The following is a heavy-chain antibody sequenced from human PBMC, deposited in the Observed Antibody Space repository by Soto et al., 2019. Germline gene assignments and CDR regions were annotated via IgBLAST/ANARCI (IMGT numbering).Heavy chain of an antibody. CDR3: ATIQLWLDYYYYMDV. D-gene: IGHD5-18*01. CDR1: GGSFSGYY. CDR2: INHSGST. Sequence: QVQLQQWGAGLLKPSETLSLTCAVYGGSFSGYYWSWIRQPPGKGLEWIGEINHSGSTIYNPSLKSRVTISVDTSKNQFSLKLSSVTAADTALYYCATIQLWLDYYYYMDVWGKGTTVTVSS. V-gene: IGHV4-34*01. J-gene: IGHJ6*03.